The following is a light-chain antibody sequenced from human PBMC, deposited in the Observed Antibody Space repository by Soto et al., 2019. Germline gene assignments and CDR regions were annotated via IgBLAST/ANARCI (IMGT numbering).Light chain of an antibody. V-gene: IGLV2-14*01. CDR1: SNDIGNYNY. CDR3: SSYISSTTPFNV. J-gene: IGLJ1*01. Sequence: QSVLTQPASVAGSPGQSITISCTGTSNDIGNYNYVSWYQQHPGKAPKLMIFDVSNRPSGVSNRFSGSKSGNTASLTISGLQAEDEADYYCSSYISSTTPFNVFGTGTKLTVL. CDR2: DVS.